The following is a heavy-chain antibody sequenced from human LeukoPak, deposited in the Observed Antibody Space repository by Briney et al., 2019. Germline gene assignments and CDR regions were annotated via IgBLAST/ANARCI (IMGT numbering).Heavy chain of an antibody. CDR1: GFIFSDYY. J-gene: IGHJ4*02. CDR3: VKAKYYSWSDGSSFDC. Sequence: PGGSLRLSCAASGFIFSDYYMDWVRQAPGKGLEYVSAIMSNGRSTYLADTVKDRFTISRDSSKNMLYLQMSSLRPEDTAIYYCVKAKYYSWSDGSSFDCWGQGTLVTVSS. V-gene: IGHV3-64D*06. CDR2: IMSNGRST. D-gene: IGHD1-1*01.